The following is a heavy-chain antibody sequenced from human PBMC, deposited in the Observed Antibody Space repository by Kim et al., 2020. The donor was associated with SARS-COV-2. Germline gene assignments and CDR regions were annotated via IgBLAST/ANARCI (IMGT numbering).Heavy chain of an antibody. J-gene: IGHJ4*02. CDR2: IYSGGSST. Sequence: GGSLRLSCAASGFTFSSYAMSWVRQAPGKGLEWVSVIYSGGSSTYYADSVKGRFTISRDNSKNTLYLQMNSLRAEDTAVYYCAKDNAGSTDYWGQGTLVTVSS. CDR1: GFTFSSYA. CDR3: AKDNAGSTDY. V-gene: IGHV3-23*03. D-gene: IGHD3-10*01.